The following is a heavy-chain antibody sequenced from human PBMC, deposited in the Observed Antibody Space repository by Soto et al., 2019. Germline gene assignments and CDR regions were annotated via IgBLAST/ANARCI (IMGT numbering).Heavy chain of an antibody. D-gene: IGHD1-1*01. CDR2: IHPSGST. Sequence: QVQLQQWGAGLLKPSETLSLTRAVSGGSLSDYYWPWIRQSPGKGLEWIGEIHPSGSTYYNPSLRSRVTISVDTSKNQFSLKLTSLTAADTAIYYCARGRDEYKLGNVWGHGTTVTVSS. CDR1: GGSLSDYY. J-gene: IGHJ6*02. CDR3: ARGRDEYKLGNV. V-gene: IGHV4-34*01.